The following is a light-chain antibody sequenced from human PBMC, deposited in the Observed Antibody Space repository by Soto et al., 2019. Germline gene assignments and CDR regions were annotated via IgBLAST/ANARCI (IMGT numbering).Light chain of an antibody. CDR3: QQYNSYSSWT. CDR1: QSISSW. V-gene: IGKV1-5*01. J-gene: IGKJ1*01. CDR2: DAS. Sequence: SQMTQSPSTLSASVGDRVTITCRASQSISSWLAWYQQKPGKAPKLLIYDASSLESGVPSRFSGSGSGTEFTLTISSLQPDDFATYYCQQYNSYSSWTFGQGTKVDIK.